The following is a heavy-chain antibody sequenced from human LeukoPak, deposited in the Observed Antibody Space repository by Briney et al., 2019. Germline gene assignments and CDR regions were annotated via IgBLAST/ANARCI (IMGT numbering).Heavy chain of an antibody. CDR3: AIGIPRLRGYSGGIFDY. Sequence: SVKVSCKASGGTFSSYAISWVRQAPGQGLEWMGGIIPIFGTANYAQKFQGRVTITADESTSTAYMELSSLRSEDTAVYYCAIGIPRLRGYSGGIFDYWGQGTLVTVSS. CDR1: GGTFSSYA. J-gene: IGHJ4*02. D-gene: IGHD5-12*01. CDR2: IIPIFGTA. V-gene: IGHV1-69*13.